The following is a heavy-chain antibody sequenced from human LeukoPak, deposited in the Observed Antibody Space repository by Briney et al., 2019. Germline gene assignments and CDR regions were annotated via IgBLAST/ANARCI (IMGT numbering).Heavy chain of an antibody. V-gene: IGHV4-38-2*02. CDR1: GYSISSGYY. D-gene: IGHD4-17*01. Sequence: SETLSLTCTVSGYSISSGYYWGWIRQPPGKGLEWIGSGYHIGSTYFNPSLRSRVTILIDIFKNQFSLKMSSVTAADTAIYYCARVGDYGDYVNWFDPWGPGTLVTASS. CDR2: GYHIGST. J-gene: IGHJ5*02. CDR3: ARVGDYGDYVNWFDP.